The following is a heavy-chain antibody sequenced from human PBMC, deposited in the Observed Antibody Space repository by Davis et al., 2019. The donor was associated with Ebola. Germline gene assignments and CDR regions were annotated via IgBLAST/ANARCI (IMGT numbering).Heavy chain of an antibody. V-gene: IGHV3-21*01. Sequence: GGSLRLSCAASGFTFSSYSMNWVRQAPGKGLEWVSSISSSSSYIYYADSVKGRFTISRDNSKNTLYLQMNSLRAEDTAVYYCAKERRPAYYYDSSGYYGMDVWGQGTTVTVSS. CDR2: ISSSSSYI. CDR1: GFTFSSYS. J-gene: IGHJ6*02. D-gene: IGHD3-22*01. CDR3: AKERRPAYYYDSSGYYGMDV.